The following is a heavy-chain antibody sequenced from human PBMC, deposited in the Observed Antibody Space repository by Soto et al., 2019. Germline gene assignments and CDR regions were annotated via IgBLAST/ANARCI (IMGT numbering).Heavy chain of an antibody. CDR2: INPNSGGT. CDR3: ARDGDGYNYYFDY. Sequence: QVQLVQSGAEVKKPGASVKVSCKASGYTFTGYYMHWVRQAPGQGLEWMGWINPNSGGTNYAQKFQGWVXXTXDXXISTAYMELSRLRSDDTAVYYCARDGDGYNYYFDYWGQGTLVTVSS. J-gene: IGHJ4*02. V-gene: IGHV1-2*04. D-gene: IGHD5-12*01. CDR1: GYTFTGYY.